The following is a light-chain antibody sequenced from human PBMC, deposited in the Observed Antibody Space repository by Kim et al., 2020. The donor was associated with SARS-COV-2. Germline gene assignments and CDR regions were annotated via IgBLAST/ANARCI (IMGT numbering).Light chain of an antibody. CDR3: QQTYSTLIT. CDR2: GAS. Sequence: ASVGDRVTITCRASQSIRTHLNWYQPQPGKAPKLLIYGASYLQTGFPSRFSGSGSETDFTLTISSLQPEDFATYYCQQTYSTLITFGQGTRLEIK. CDR1: QSIRTH. J-gene: IGKJ5*01. V-gene: IGKV1-39*01.